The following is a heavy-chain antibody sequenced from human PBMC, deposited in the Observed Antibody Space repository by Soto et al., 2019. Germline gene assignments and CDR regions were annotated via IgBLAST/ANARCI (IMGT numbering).Heavy chain of an antibody. J-gene: IGHJ4*02. V-gene: IGHV1-18*01. D-gene: IGHD5-12*01. Sequence: ASVKVSCKASGYTFTSYGISWVRQAPGQGLEWMGWISAYNGNTNYAQKLQGRVTMTTDTSTSTAYMELRSLISDDTAVYYCARLRRPRNYLDYWGQGTLVTVSS. CDR3: ARLRRPRNYLDY. CDR2: ISAYNGNT. CDR1: GYTFTSYG.